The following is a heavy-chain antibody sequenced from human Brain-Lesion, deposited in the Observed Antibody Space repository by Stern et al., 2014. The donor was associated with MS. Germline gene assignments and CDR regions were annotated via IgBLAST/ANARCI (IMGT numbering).Heavy chain of an antibody. CDR3: ARAVRNQLLSEY. CDR1: GYTFSSYA. J-gene: IGHJ4*02. V-gene: IGHV1-8*01. CDR2: MNPYSGNT. Sequence: VQLVESGAEVNKPGASVKVSCKASGYTFSSYAIPWVRQASGHGLEWVGGMNPYSGNTGYAQKIKGRVSMTSDPSISTVYMERTSLTADDTAVYFGARAVRNQLLSEYWGQGTLVTVSS. D-gene: IGHD2-2*01.